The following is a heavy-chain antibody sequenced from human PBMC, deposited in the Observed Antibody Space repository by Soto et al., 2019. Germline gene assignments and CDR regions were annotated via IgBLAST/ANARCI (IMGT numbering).Heavy chain of an antibody. J-gene: IGHJ4*02. CDR3: AKWNGYGEY. CDR2: VSGGSGVT. D-gene: IGHD1-1*01. Sequence: EVQLLESGGGLVQPGGSLRLSCAVSGFSSSTYGVTWVRQAPGKGLEWVSGVSGGSGVTHYADSVKGRFTITGDNSKNTVDLHMNSMRVEDTAVYYCAKWNGYGEYWGQGSLVTVSS. V-gene: IGHV3-23*01. CDR1: GFSSSTYG.